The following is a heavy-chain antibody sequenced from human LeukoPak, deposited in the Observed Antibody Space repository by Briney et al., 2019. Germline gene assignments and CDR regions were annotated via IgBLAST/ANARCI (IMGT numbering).Heavy chain of an antibody. Sequence: GGSLRLSCAASGFTFSSYSMNWVRQAPGKGLEWVSSISSSSSYICYADSVKGRFTISRDNAKNSLYLQMNSLRAEDTAVYYCARGPATLGYCTNGVCLFDPWGQGTLVAVSS. CDR2: ISSSSSYI. D-gene: IGHD2-8*01. J-gene: IGHJ5*02. CDR3: ARGPATLGYCTNGVCLFDP. CDR1: GFTFSSYS. V-gene: IGHV3-21*01.